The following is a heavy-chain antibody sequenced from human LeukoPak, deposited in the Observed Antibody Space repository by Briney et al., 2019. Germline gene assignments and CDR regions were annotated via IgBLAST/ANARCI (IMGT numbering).Heavy chain of an antibody. CDR2: ISGSGGRI. D-gene: IGHD1-1*01. V-gene: IGHV3-23*01. CDR1: GFTFSSYI. CDR3: AKNPRLEGWIYFDS. Sequence: PGGSLRLSCEASGFTFSSYITTWVRQAPGKGLEWVSSISGSGGRIDYADSVKGRFTISRDNSKNTLSLQMNSLTAEDTAVYYCAKNPRLEGWIYFDSWGQGILVTVSS. J-gene: IGHJ4*02.